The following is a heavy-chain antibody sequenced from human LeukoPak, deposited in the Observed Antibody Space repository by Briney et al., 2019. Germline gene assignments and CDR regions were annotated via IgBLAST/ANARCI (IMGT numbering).Heavy chain of an antibody. V-gene: IGHV3-48*03. CDR3: ARDARRGAFDI. Sequence: PGGSLRLSCAASGFTFSSYEMNWVRQAPGKGLEWVSYISSSGSTIYYADSVKGRFTISRDNAKNSLYLQMNSLRAEDTAVYYCARDARRGAFDIWGQGTMVTVSS. J-gene: IGHJ3*02. CDR2: ISSSGSTI. CDR1: GFTFSSYE.